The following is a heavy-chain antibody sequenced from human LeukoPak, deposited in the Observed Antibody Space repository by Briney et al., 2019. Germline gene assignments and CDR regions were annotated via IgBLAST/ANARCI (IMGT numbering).Heavy chain of an antibody. Sequence: ASVKVSCKASGYTFTSYGISWVRQAPGQGLEWMGWISAYNGNTNYAQKLQGRVTMTTDTSTSTAYMELRSLRSDDTAVHYCARELLGLNDFDWPSFDIWGQGTMVTVSS. CDR2: ISAYNGNT. D-gene: IGHD3-9*01. CDR1: GYTFTSYG. V-gene: IGHV1-18*01. J-gene: IGHJ3*02. CDR3: ARELLGLNDFDWPSFDI.